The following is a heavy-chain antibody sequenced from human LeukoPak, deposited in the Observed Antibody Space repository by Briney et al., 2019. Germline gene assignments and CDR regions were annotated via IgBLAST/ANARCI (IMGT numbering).Heavy chain of an antibody. CDR2: IIPILGIA. D-gene: IGHD1-26*01. J-gene: IGHJ4*02. CDR3: AREEDMMGALDY. V-gene: IGHV1-69*04. Sequence: GSSVKVSCKASGGTFSSYAISWVRQAPGQGLEWMGRIIPILGIANYAQKFQGRVTITADESTSTAYMELSSLRSEDTAVYYCAREEDMMGALDYWGQGTLVTVSS. CDR1: GGTFSSYA.